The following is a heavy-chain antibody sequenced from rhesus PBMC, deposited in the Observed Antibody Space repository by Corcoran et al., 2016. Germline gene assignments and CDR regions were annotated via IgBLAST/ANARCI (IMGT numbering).Heavy chain of an antibody. V-gene: IGHV4-65*01. CDR2: ISGSSGRT. J-gene: IGHJ4*01. CDR1: GGSVSSSNW. CDR3: ARSGIAAGPWYFDY. Sequence: QVQLQESGPGLVKPSETLSLTCAVSGGSVSSSNWWSWIRQPPGKGLEWIGYISGSSGRTNYNPPLKSRVTISTDTSKNQFSLKLSSVTAADTAVYYCARSGIAAGPWYFDYWGQGVLVTVSS. D-gene: IGHD6-13*01.